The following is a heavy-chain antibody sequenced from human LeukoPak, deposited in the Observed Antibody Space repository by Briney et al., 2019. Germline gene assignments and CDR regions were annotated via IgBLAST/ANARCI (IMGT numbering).Heavy chain of an antibody. CDR1: GYTFTGYY. J-gene: IGHJ4*02. V-gene: IGHV1-2*02. CDR3: ARAHAIGYEGTTWASDY. CDR2: INPNSGGT. Sequence: ASVKVSCKASGYTFTGYYMHWVRQAPGQGLEWMGWINPNSGGTNYAQKFQGRVTMARDTSTSTAYMELSRLRFDDTAVFYCARAHAIGYEGTTWASDYWGQGTLVTVSS. D-gene: IGHD1-7*01.